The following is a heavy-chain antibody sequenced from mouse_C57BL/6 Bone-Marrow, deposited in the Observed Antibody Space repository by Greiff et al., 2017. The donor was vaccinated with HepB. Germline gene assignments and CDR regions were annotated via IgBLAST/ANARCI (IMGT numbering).Heavy chain of an antibody. Sequence: EVQLQQSGPELVKPGASVKIPCKASGYTFTDYNMDWVKQSHGKSLEWIGDINPNNGGTIYNQKFKGKATLTVDKSSSTAYMELRSLTSEDTAVYYCARGLLDPFYWYFDVWGTGTTVTVSS. V-gene: IGHV1-18*01. CDR3: ARGLLDPFYWYFDV. CDR2: INPNNGGT. D-gene: IGHD2-3*01. CDR1: GYTFTDYN. J-gene: IGHJ1*03.